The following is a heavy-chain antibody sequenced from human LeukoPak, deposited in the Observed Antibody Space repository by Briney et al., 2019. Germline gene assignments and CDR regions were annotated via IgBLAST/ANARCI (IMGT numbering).Heavy chain of an antibody. Sequence: GGSLRLSCAASGFTFSSNAIHWVRQAPGKGLEWVAEISYDGGNTYYADSVKGRFAISRDNSKNTLYLQMNSLRAEDTAVYYCAKEGTGIHFDYWGQGTLVTVSS. D-gene: IGHD1-1*01. V-gene: IGHV3-30*09. CDR2: ISYDGGNT. J-gene: IGHJ4*02. CDR3: AKEGTGIHFDY. CDR1: GFTFSSNA.